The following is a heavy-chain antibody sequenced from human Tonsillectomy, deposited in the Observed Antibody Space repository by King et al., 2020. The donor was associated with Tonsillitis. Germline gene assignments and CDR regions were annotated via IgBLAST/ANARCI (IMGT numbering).Heavy chain of an antibody. D-gene: IGHD2-15*01. Sequence: QLQESGPGLVKPSETLSLTCTVSGGSISSSSYYWGWIRQPPGKGLEWIGSIYYSGSTYYNPSLKSRVTISVDTSKNQFSLKLSSVTAADTAVYYCATSLGDIVVVVASPFYAFDIWGQGTMVTVSS. CDR2: IYYSGST. CDR1: GGSISSSSYY. CDR3: ATSLGDIVVVVASPFYAFDI. V-gene: IGHV4-39*01. J-gene: IGHJ3*02.